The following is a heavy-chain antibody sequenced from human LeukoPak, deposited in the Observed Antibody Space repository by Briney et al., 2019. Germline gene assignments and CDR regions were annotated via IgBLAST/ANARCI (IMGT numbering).Heavy chain of an antibody. CDR1: GFRFSDYG. CDR2: VGIDSGNT. Sequence: GRSLRLSCAASGFRFSDYGMNWVCQAPGKVLEWISYVGIDSGNTNYADSVKGRFTISGDKAKDSLYLQMNSLRVEDTAVYYCARDYKYAFDNWGQGTLVTVSS. J-gene: IGHJ4*02. V-gene: IGHV3-48*01. CDR3: ARDYKYAFDN. D-gene: IGHD5-24*01.